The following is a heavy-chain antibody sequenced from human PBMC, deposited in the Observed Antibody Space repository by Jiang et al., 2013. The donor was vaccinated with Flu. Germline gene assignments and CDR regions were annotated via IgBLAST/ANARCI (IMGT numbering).Heavy chain of an antibody. V-gene: IGHV1-46*01. J-gene: IGHJ4*02. CDR3: ARGLGSGNYYAY. D-gene: IGHD3-10*01. CDR2: INPSGGSA. CDR1: GYTLTSYY. Sequence: SGAEVKKPGASVKVSCKASGYTLTSYYMHWVRQAPGQGLEWVGIINPSGGSATYAQKFQGRVTMTRDTSTSTVYMELSSLRSEDTAVYYCARGLGSGNYYAYWGQGTLVTVSS.